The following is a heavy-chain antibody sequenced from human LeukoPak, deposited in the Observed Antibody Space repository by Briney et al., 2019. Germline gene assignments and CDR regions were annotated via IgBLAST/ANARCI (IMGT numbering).Heavy chain of an antibody. CDR1: XGSISSACYY. V-gene: IGHV4-39*01. J-gene: IGHJ4*02. CDR2: IYYSGST. D-gene: IGHD1-26*01. CDR3: ASSGSYSEFDY. Sequence: SETLSLTCTVSXGSISSACYYWGWIRQPPGKGLEWIGTIYYSGSTYYNPSLRSRVTISVDTSKNQFSLKLTSVTAADTAVYYCASSGSYSEFDYWGQGTLVTVSS.